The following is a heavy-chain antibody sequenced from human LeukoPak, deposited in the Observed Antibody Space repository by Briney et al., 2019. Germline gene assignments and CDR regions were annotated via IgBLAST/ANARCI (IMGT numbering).Heavy chain of an antibody. CDR2: IYYSGST. J-gene: IGHJ4*02. CDR1: GGSISSYY. CDR3: ARLRPPSRLGIFDY. Sequence: SETLSLTCTVSGGSISSYYWSWIRQPPGKGLEWIGYIYYSGSTNYNPSLKSRVTISVDTSKNQFSLKLSSVTAADTAVYYCARLRPPSRLGIFDYWGQGTLVTVSS. V-gene: IGHV4-59*08. D-gene: IGHD7-27*01.